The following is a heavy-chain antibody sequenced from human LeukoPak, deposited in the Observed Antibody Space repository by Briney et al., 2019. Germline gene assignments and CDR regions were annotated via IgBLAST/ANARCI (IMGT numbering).Heavy chain of an antibody. V-gene: IGHV4-59*01. J-gene: IGHJ5*02. CDR3: AGYDYGSGGNWFDP. D-gene: IGHD3-10*01. CDR1: GGSISGYY. CDR2: TFYRGST. Sequence: SETLSLTCSVSGGSISGYYWSWIRQPPGRGLEWIGPTFYRGSTSFNPSLKSRVSFSLDTSKNQFSLKLSSVTAADTAVYYCAGYDYGSGGNWFDPWGQGTLVTVSS.